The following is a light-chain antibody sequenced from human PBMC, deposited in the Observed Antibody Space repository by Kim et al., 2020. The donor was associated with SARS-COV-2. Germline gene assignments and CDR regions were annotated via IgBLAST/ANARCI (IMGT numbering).Light chain of an antibody. CDR3: NSRESSVNHVV. CDR2: DKN. V-gene: IGLV3-19*01. J-gene: IGLJ3*02. CDR1: SLRSYY. Sequence: SSELTQDPAVSVALGQTVRITCQGDSLRSYYASWYQQKPGQAPVLVIYDKNNRPSGIPDRFSGSSSGNTASLTITGAQAEDEADYYCNSRESSVNHVVFGGGTQLTVL.